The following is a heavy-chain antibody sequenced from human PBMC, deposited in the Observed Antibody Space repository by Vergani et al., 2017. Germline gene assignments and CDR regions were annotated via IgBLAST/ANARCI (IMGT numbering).Heavy chain of an antibody. J-gene: IGHJ3*02. D-gene: IGHD2-2*02. CDR1: GGSISSYY. V-gene: IGHV4-59*01. Sequence: QVQLQESGPGLVKPSETLSLTCTVSGGSISSYYWSWIRLRPGPGLERIGDIYYSGSTNYNPSLKSRVTISVDTSKNQFSLKLSAVTAADTAVYYCARDGYCSSTSCYTADDAFDIWGQGTMVTVSS. CDR3: ARDGYCSSTSCYTADDAFDI. CDR2: IYYSGST.